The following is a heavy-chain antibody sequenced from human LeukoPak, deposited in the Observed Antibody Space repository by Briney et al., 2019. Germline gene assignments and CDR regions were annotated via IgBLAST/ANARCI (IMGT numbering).Heavy chain of an antibody. CDR2: INPNSGGT. J-gene: IGHJ6*02. V-gene: IGHV1-2*02. D-gene: IGHD3-22*01. Sequence: ASVRVSCKASGYTFTGYYMHWVRQAPGQGLEWMGWINPNSGGTNYAQKFQGRVTMTRDTSISTAYMELSRLRSDDTAVYYCAREVTMIVVVITTSPYYGMDVWGQGTTVTASS. CDR1: GYTFTGYY. CDR3: AREVTMIVVVITTSPYYGMDV.